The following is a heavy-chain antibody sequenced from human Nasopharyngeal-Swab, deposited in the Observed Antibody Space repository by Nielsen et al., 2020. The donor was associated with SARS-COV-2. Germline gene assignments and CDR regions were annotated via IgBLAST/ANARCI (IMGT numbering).Heavy chain of an antibody. CDR3: AKARFGELLSGKTFDY. CDR1: GFSFSNYW. D-gene: IGHD3-10*01. V-gene: IGHV3-74*01. J-gene: IGHJ4*02. CDR2: TDENARIT. Sequence: GGSLRLSCRASGFSFSNYWMHWVRQSPGAGLVWVSRTDENARITNYADSVNGRFTISRDNAQNTLYLEMNSLRAEDTAVYYCAKARFGELLSGKTFDYWGQGTLVTVSS.